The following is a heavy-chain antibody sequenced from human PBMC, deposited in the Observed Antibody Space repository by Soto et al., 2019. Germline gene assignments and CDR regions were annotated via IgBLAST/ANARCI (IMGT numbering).Heavy chain of an antibody. D-gene: IGHD3-10*01. CDR1: GGTFSSYA. J-gene: IGHJ4*02. CDR2: IIPIFGTA. V-gene: IGHV1-69*13. CDR3: ARERFSLYFYYGSGSATLFDY. Sequence: GASVKVSCKASGGTFSSYAISWVRQAPGQGLEWMGGIIPIFGTANYAQKFQGRVTITADESTSTAYMELSSLRSEDTAVYYCARERFSLYFYYGSGSATLFDYWGQGTLVTVSS.